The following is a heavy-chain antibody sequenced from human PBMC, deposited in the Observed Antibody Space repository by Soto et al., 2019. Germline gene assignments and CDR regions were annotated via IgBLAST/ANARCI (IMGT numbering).Heavy chain of an antibody. Sequence: SVKVSCKASGGTFSSYAISWVRQAPGQGLEWMGGIIPIFGTANYAQKFQGRVTITADESTSTAYMELSSLRSEDTAVYYCALVVAYYYGMDVWGQGTTVTVSS. CDR3: ALVVAYYYGMDV. CDR1: GGTFSSYA. D-gene: IGHD2-15*01. V-gene: IGHV1-69*13. J-gene: IGHJ6*02. CDR2: IIPIFGTA.